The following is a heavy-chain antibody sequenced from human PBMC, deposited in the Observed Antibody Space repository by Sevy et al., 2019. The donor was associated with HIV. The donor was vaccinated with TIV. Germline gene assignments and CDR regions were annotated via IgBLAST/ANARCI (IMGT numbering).Heavy chain of an antibody. V-gene: IGHV3-30*18. CDR3: AKDLKPRYCSGGSCYRLGHGMDV. J-gene: IGHJ6*02. D-gene: IGHD2-15*01. CDR2: ISYDGSNK. Sequence: GGSLRLSCAASGFTFSSYGMHWVRQAPGKGLEWVAVISYDGSNKYYADAVKGRFTFSRENSKTTLNLQMKGLRAEDTAVYYCAKDLKPRYCSGGSCYRLGHGMDVWGQGTTVTVSS. CDR1: GFTFSSYG.